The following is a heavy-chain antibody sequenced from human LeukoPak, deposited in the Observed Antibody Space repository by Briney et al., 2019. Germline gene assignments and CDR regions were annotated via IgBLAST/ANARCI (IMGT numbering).Heavy chain of an antibody. Sequence: GGSLRLSCAASGFTFDDYAMHWVRQAPGKGLEWVSGISWNSGHIGYADSVKGRFTISRDNAKNSLYLQMNSLRTEDTALYYCARDQRYYGSGSYYKSYYYYYMDVWGKGTTVTVSS. J-gene: IGHJ6*03. CDR2: ISWNSGHI. CDR1: GFTFDDYA. D-gene: IGHD3-10*01. V-gene: IGHV3-9*01. CDR3: ARDQRYYGSGSYYKSYYYYYMDV.